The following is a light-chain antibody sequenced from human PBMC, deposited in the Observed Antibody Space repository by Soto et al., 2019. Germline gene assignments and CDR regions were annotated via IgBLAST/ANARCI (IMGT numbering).Light chain of an antibody. J-gene: IGLJ2*01. CDR3: LLYYGGYVV. CDR1: TGAVTSGYY. Sequence: QAVVTQEPSLTVSPGGTVTLTCASSTGAVTSGYYPNWFQQKPGQAPRALIYSTSYKHSWTPARFSGSLLGGKAALTLSGVQPDDEAEYYCLLYYGGYVVFGGGTKLTVL. CDR2: STS. V-gene: IGLV7-43*01.